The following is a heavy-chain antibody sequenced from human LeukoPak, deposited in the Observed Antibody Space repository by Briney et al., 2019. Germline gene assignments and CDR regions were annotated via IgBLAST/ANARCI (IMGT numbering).Heavy chain of an antibody. Sequence: PWETLSLTCAVSGGSISSSSYYWGRIRQPPGKGLEWIGSIYYSGSTYSNPSLKSRVTISVDTSKNQFSLKLSSVTAADTAVYYCARQVWGYYDSSGYQPLFDYWGQGTLVTVSS. D-gene: IGHD3-22*01. V-gene: IGHV4-39*01. CDR2: IYYSGST. J-gene: IGHJ4*02. CDR1: GGSISSSSYY. CDR3: ARQVWGYYDSSGYQPLFDY.